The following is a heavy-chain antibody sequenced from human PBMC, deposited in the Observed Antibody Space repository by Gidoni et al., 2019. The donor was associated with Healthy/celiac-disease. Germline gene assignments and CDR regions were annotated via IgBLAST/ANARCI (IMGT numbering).Heavy chain of an antibody. D-gene: IGHD2-8*01. CDR2: INHSGST. V-gene: IGHV4-34*01. CDR1: GGSFSVYY. CDR3: ARGRTYARLDD. J-gene: IGHJ4*02. Sequence: QVQLQHWGAGLFTPSETLSLTCPVYGGSFSVYYWSWIRQPPGKGLEWIGEINHSGSTNYNPSLKSRVTISVDTSKNQFSLKLSSVTAAETDVYYCARGRTYARLDDWGQGTLVTVSS.